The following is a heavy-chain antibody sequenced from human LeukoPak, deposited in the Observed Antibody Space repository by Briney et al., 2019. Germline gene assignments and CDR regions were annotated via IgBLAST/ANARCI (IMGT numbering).Heavy chain of an antibody. CDR2: IKLDGSEK. V-gene: IGHV3-7*01. CDR1: GLTFSNYW. Sequence: GGSLRLSCAASGLTFSNYWMSWVRQAPGKGLEWVATIKLDGSEKYYVDSVKGRFTISRDNARESLYLQMNSLRAEDTAVYYCARNKGDFDSWGQGTLVTVSS. J-gene: IGHJ4*02. D-gene: IGHD1/OR15-1a*01. CDR3: ARNKGDFDS.